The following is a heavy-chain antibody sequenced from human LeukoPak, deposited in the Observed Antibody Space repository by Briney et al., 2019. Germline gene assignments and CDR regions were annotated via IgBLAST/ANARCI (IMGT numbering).Heavy chain of an antibody. CDR1: GFTFSSYW. V-gene: IGHV3-74*01. J-gene: IGHJ4*02. CDR2: INSDGSST. D-gene: IGHD1-26*01. CDR3: GRWLPSGSYTGVDY. Sequence: GGSLRLSCAASGFTFSSYWMHWVRQAPGKGLLWVSRINSDGSSTIYADSVKGRFTISRDNAKNTLYLQMNSLRAEDTAAYYCGRWLPSGSYTGVDYWGQGTLVTVSS.